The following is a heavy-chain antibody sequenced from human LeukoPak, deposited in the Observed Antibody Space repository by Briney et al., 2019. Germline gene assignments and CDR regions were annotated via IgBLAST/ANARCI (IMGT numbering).Heavy chain of an antibody. Sequence: SETLSLTCTVSGGSISSDSYYWSWIRQPPGKGLEWIGYIYYSGSTNYNPSLKSRVTISVDTSKNQFSLKLSSVTAADTAVYYCARGGYYYDSSGYYNGALGYWGQGTLVTVSS. J-gene: IGHJ4*02. V-gene: IGHV4-61*01. CDR3: ARGGYYYDSSGYYNGALGY. CDR1: GGSISSDSYY. D-gene: IGHD3-22*01. CDR2: IYYSGST.